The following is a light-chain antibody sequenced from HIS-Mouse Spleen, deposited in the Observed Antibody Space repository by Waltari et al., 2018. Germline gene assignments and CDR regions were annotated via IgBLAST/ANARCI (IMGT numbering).Light chain of an antibody. CDR2: AAS. CDR3: QQLNSYPQET. Sequence: DIQLTQSPSFLSASVGDRVTITCRASQGICSYLAWYQQKPGKAPKLLIYAASTLQSGVPSRFSGSGSGTEFTLTISSLQPEDFATYYCQQLNSYPQETFGGGTKVEIK. J-gene: IGKJ4*01. CDR1: QGICSY. V-gene: IGKV1-9*01.